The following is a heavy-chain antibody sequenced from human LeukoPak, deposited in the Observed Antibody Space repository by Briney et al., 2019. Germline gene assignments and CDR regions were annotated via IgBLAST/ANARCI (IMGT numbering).Heavy chain of an antibody. CDR2: ISYDGSNK. CDR3: AREGRIMGATIDY. J-gene: IGHJ4*02. CDR1: GFTFSSYA. Sequence: GGSLRLSCAASGFTFSSYAMHWVRQAPGKGLEWVAVISYDGSNKYYADSVKGRFTISRDNSKNTLYLQMDSLRAEDTAVYYCAREGRIMGATIDYWGQGALVTVSS. D-gene: IGHD1-26*01. V-gene: IGHV3-30*04.